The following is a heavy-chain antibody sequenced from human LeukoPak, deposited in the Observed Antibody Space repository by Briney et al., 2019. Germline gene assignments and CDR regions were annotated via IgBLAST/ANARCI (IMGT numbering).Heavy chain of an antibody. CDR1: GFTFSSYS. V-gene: IGHV3-21*01. Sequence: GGSLRLSCAASGFTFSSYSMNWVRQAPGEGLEWVSSISSSSSYIYYADSVKGRFTISRDNAKNSLYLQMNSLRAEDTAVYYCARDYGSGSYYWFDPWGQGTLVTVSS. J-gene: IGHJ5*02. D-gene: IGHD3-10*01. CDR2: ISSSSSYI. CDR3: ARDYGSGSYYWFDP.